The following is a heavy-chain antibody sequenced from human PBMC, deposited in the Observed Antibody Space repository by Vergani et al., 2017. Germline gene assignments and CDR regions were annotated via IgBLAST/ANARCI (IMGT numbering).Heavy chain of an antibody. V-gene: IGHV3-49*05. J-gene: IGHJ4*02. D-gene: IGHD4-17*01. CDR1: GFTFGDYA. CDR3: TRDPWPTDYGDYYYFDY. CDR2: IRSKAYGGTT. Sequence: EVQLVESGGGLVKPGRSLRLSCTASGFTFGDYAMSWFRQAPGKGLEWVGFIRSKAYGGTTEYAASVKGRFTISRDDSKSIAYLQMNSLKTEDTAVYYCTRDPWPTDYGDYYYFDYWGQGTLVTVSS.